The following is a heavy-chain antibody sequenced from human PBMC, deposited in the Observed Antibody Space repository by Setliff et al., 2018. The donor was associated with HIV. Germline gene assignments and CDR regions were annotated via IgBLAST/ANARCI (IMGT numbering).Heavy chain of an antibody. CDR3: ARAPYSAYDYTSFRT. Sequence: SETLSLTCTVSNDSNTSFYWTWIRQPPGKGLEWIGYIYTSGSSNYNPSLKSRVTFSIDTSKNQFSLKLDSVTAADTAVYYCARAPYSAYDYTSFRTWGQGTMVTVSS. V-gene: IGHV4-4*08. CDR2: IYTSGSS. J-gene: IGHJ4*03. CDR1: NDSNTSFY. D-gene: IGHD5-12*01.